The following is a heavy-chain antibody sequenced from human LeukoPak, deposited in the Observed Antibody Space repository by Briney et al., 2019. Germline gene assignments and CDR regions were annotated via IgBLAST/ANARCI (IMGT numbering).Heavy chain of an antibody. CDR3: AKVGVVVAATLYFDY. J-gene: IGHJ4*02. V-gene: IGHV3-23*01. CDR2: ISGSGGST. D-gene: IGHD2-15*01. Sequence: PGGSLRLSCAASGFTFRSYAMSWVRQAPGKGLEWVSAISGSGGSTYYADSVKGRFTISRDNSKNTLYLQMNSLRAEDTAVYYCAKVGVVVAATLYFDYWGQGTLVTVSS. CDR1: GFTFRSYA.